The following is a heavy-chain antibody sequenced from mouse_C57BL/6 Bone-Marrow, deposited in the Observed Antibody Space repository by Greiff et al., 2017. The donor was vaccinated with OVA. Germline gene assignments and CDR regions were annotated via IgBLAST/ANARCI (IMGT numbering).Heavy chain of an antibody. CDR2: IYPGDGDT. CDR1: GYAFSSSW. J-gene: IGHJ4*01. V-gene: IGHV1-82*01. Sequence: QVQLQQSGPELVKPGASVKISCKASGYAFSSSWMNWVKQRPGKGLEWIGRIYPGDGDTNYNGKFKGKATLTADKSSSTAYMQLSSLTSEDSAVYFCAAGVYARDYWGQGTSVTVSS. CDR3: AAGVYARDY.